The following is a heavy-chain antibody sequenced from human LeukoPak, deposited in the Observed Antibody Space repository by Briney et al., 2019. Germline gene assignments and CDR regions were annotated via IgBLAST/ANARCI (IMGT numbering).Heavy chain of an antibody. CDR3: ARVPAAAGSWFDP. J-gene: IGHJ5*02. Sequence: ASVKVPCKASGYTFTGYYMHWVRQAPGQGLEWMGWINPNSGGTNYAQKFQGRVTMTRDTSISTAYMELSRLRSDDTAVYYCARVPAAAGSWFDPWGQGTLVTVSS. CDR1: GYTFTGYY. CDR2: INPNSGGT. D-gene: IGHD6-13*01. V-gene: IGHV1-2*02.